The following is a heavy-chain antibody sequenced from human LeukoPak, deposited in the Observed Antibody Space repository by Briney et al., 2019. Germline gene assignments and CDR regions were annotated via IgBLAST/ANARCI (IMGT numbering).Heavy chain of an antibody. CDR3: ARVDAEGSSMKYFDY. Sequence: ASVKLSFNSTGYTFSINYIYWIRLAPGQGLEWMGIINPSGGSTSYAQKFQGRVTMTRVTSTSTVYMELRSLRSEATAVYFCARVDAEGSSMKYFDYWGQGTLVTVSS. CDR1: GYTFSINY. D-gene: IGHD3-10*01. J-gene: IGHJ4*02. CDR2: INPSGGST. V-gene: IGHV1-46*01.